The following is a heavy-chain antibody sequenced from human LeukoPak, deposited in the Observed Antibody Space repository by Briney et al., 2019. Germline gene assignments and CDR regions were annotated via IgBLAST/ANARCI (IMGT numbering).Heavy chain of an antibody. V-gene: IGHV1-2*02. Sequence: ASVKVSCKASGYTFTGYYMHWVRQAPGQGLEWMGWINPNSGGTNYAQKFQGRVTMTRDTSISTAYMELSRLRSDDTAVYHCARESYGSGLLVFDYWGQGTLVTVSS. CDR2: INPNSGGT. D-gene: IGHD3-10*01. CDR1: GYTFTGYY. J-gene: IGHJ4*02. CDR3: ARESYGSGLLVFDY.